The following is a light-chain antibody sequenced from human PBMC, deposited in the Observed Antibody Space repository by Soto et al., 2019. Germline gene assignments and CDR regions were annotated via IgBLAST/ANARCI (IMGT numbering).Light chain of an antibody. J-gene: IGLJ1*01. CDR1: SSDVGGYNF. CDR2: EVS. Sequence: QSVVTQPASVSGSPGQSITISCTGTSSDVGGYNFVSWHQQHPGRAPKLLIYEVSRRPSGVSNRFSGSKSGDTASLTISGLQAEDEADYYCYSYRGYYTRVFGTGTKVTVL. CDR3: YSYRGYYTRV. V-gene: IGLV2-14*01.